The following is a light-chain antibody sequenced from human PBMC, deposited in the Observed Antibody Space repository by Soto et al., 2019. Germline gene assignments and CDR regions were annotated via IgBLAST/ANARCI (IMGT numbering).Light chain of an antibody. Sequence: QSVLTQPASVSGSPGQSITISCTGTSSDVGSNNLVSWYQQHPGKAPKLLIYEDTKRPSGVSDHFSGSKSGNTASLTISGLQAEDEADYYCSSYAGDSTMVFGGGTQLTVL. V-gene: IGLV2-23*01. CDR3: SSYAGDSTMV. CDR1: SSDVGSNNL. CDR2: EDT. J-gene: IGLJ3*02.